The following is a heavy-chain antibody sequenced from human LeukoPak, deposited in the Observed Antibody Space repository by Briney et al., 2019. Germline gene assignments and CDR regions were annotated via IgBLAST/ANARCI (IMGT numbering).Heavy chain of an antibody. CDR2: VHYSGST. CDR1: GGSISSYY. V-gene: IGHV4-59*01. CDR3: AGGRTGSYFAADY. J-gene: IGHJ4*02. Sequence: SETLSLTCTVSGGSISSYYWSCVRQPPGKGLEWIGYVHYSGSTKYNPSLKSRVTISVDTSKNQFSLKLSSVTAADTAVYYCAGGRTGSYFAADYWGQGTLVTVSS. D-gene: IGHD1-26*01.